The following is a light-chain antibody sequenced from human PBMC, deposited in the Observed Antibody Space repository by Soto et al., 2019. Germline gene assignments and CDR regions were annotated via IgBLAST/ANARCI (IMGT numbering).Light chain of an antibody. CDR1: HSVSGG. V-gene: IGKV3-15*01. Sequence: EIVMTQSPATLSVSPGERATLSCRASHSVSGGLAWYQQKPGQAPRRLIYRASIRVTGIPARFSGSGSGTEFTLTISSLQSEDFAVYYCQQNNNWPYTFGQGTKLESK. CDR3: QQNNNWPYT. J-gene: IGKJ2*01. CDR2: RAS.